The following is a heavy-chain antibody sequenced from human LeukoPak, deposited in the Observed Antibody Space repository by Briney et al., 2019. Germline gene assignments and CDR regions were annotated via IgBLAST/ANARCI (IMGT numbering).Heavy chain of an antibody. CDR2: INHSGGT. V-gene: IGHV4-34*01. CDR3: ARLQDHSSGYYRSNWFDP. CDR1: GGSFGGYY. D-gene: IGHD3-22*01. J-gene: IGHJ5*02. Sequence: PSETLSLTCAVYGGSFGGYYWSWIRQPPGKGLEWIGEINHSGGTNYNPPLKSRVTISVDTSKNQFSLKLSSVTAADTAVYYCARLQDHSSGYYRSNWFDPWGQGTLVTVSS.